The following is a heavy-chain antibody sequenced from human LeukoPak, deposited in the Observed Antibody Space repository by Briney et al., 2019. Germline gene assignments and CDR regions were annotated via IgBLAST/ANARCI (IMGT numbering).Heavy chain of an antibody. V-gene: IGHV4-39*07. CDR1: GGSISSSSYY. CDR2: IYYSGST. CDR3: TRNGDFSLDH. Sequence: SETLSLTCTVSGGSISSSSYYWGWIRQPPGKGLEWIGTIYYSGSTYYNPSLKSRVTISVDTSKNQFSLSLSSVSAADTAVYYCTRNGDFSLDHWGPGTLVTVSS. D-gene: IGHD7-27*01. J-gene: IGHJ4*02.